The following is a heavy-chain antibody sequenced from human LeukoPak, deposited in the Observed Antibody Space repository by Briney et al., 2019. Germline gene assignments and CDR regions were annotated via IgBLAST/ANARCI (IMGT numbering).Heavy chain of an antibody. CDR3: ARVHNSDYYFDY. CDR1: GGTFSSYA. D-gene: IGHD1-1*01. J-gene: IGHJ4*02. V-gene: IGHV1-69*13. Sequence: SVEVSCKASGGTFSSYAISWVRQAPRQGLEWMGGIIPIFGTANYAQKFQGRVTITADESTSTAYMELSSLRSEDTAVYYCARVHNSDYYFDYWGQGTLVTVSS. CDR2: IIPIFGTA.